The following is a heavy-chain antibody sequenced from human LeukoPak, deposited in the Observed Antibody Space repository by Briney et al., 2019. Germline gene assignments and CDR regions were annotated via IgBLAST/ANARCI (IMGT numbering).Heavy chain of an antibody. CDR2: TYYRSKWYN. V-gene: IGHV6-1*01. CDR1: GDSFSSNSVT. J-gene: IGHJ4*02. Sequence: SQTLSLTCAISGDSFSSNSVTWNWIRQSPSRGLEWLGRTYYRSKWYNDYAVSVKSRITINPDTSKNQFSLQLNSVSPEDTAVYYCAREVPGNYFDYWGQGTLVTVSS. CDR3: AREVPGNYFDY. D-gene: IGHD2-2*01.